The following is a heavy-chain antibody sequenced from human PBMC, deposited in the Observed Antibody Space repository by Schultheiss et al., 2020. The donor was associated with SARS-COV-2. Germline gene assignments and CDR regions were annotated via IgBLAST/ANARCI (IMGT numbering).Heavy chain of an antibody. J-gene: IGHJ6*02. CDR2: ISSSSSTI. V-gene: IGHV3-48*01. D-gene: IGHD6-13*01. CDR3: ARAQQQLLGKQWLTPYYYYGMDV. CDR1: GFTFSSYS. Sequence: GESLKISCAASGFTFSSYSMNWVRQAPGKGLEWVSYISSSSSTIYYADSVKGRFTISRDNAKNSLYLQMNSLRAEDTAVYYCARAQQQLLGKQWLTPYYYYGMDVWGQGTTVTVSS.